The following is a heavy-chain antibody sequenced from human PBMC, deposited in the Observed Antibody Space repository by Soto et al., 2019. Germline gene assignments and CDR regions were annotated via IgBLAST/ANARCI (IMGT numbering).Heavy chain of an antibody. J-gene: IGHJ4*02. V-gene: IGHV3-11*05. CDR2: ISSSSSYT. CDR1: GFTFSDYY. Sequence: QVQLVESGGGLVKPGGSLRLSCAASGFTFSDYYMSWSRQAPGKGLEWVSYISSSSSYTNYAESVKGRFTISRDNAKNSLYLQMNSLRAEDTAVYYCARGGSSWDYFDYWGQGTLVTVSS. CDR3: ARGGSSWDYFDY. D-gene: IGHD6-13*01.